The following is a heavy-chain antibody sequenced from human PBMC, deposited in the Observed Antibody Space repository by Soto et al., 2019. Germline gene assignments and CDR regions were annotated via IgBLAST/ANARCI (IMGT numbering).Heavy chain of an antibody. CDR2: INPSGGST. D-gene: IGHD3-10*01. Sequence: ASVKVSCKASGYTFTSYAMNWVRQAPGQRLEWMGIINPSGGSTSYAQKFQGRVTMTRDTSTSTVYMELSSLRSEDTAVYYCARIITMVRGVTDFDYWGQGTLVTVSS. V-gene: IGHV1-46*01. CDR1: GYTFTSYA. CDR3: ARIITMVRGVTDFDY. J-gene: IGHJ4*02.